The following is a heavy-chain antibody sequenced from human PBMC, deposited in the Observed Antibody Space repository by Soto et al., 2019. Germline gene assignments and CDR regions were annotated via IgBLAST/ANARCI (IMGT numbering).Heavy chain of an antibody. J-gene: IGHJ4*03. CDR3: PRHVGYFDS. D-gene: IGHD2-21*01. CDR1: GYSFTSYW. V-gene: IGHV5-51*01. Sequence: PGEALKISCKGSGYSFTSYWIGWVRQMPWKGLEWMGIIYPGDSDTRYSPSFQGQVNMSAAKSISSAYLQWSSLAASDTAPYYWPRHVGYFDSRGQGTQGTGS. CDR2: IYPGDSDT.